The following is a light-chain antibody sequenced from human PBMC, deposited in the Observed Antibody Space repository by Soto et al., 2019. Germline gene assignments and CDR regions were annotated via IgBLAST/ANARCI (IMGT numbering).Light chain of an antibody. Sequence: EIVLTQSPGTLSLSPGERATLSCRASQSINSRYLAWYQQKPGQAPSRLLYGASSRATGIPDRFSGSGSGTDFTLTISRLEPEDFAVYYCQQFGSSPGFTFGPGTKVDIK. CDR3: QQFGSSPGFT. J-gene: IGKJ3*01. CDR1: QSINSRY. V-gene: IGKV3-20*01. CDR2: GAS.